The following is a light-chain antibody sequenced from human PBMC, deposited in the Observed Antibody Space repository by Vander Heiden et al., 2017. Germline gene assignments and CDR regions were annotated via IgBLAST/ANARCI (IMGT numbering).Light chain of an antibody. Sequence: DIQLTQSPSTLSASVADRVTITCRASQGISSWLAWYHQKPGKAPKLLIPKASSLESGVPSRLSGRGSATEFPRTISSLKPADFATYSCLQYNSYLYTFGQGTKLEIK. J-gene: IGKJ2*01. CDR1: QGISSW. V-gene: IGKV1-5*03. CDR2: KAS. CDR3: LQYNSYLYT.